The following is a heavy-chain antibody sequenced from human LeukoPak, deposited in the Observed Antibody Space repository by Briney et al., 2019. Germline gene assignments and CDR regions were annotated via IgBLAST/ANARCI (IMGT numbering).Heavy chain of an antibody. CDR2: ISGSGGST. D-gene: IGHD3-10*01. Sequence: PGGSLRLSCAASGFTFSSYAMSWVRQAPGKGLEWVSAISGSGGSTYYADSVKGRFTISRDNSKNTLYLQMNSLRAEDTAVYYCAKDHLGPYYYGSGSYYSPHDAFDIWGQGTMVTVSS. CDR1: GFTFSSYA. J-gene: IGHJ3*02. CDR3: AKDHLGPYYYGSGSYYSPHDAFDI. V-gene: IGHV3-23*01.